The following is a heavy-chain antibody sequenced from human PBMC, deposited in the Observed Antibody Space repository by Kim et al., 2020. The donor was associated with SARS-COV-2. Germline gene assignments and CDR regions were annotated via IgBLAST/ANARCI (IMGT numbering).Heavy chain of an antibody. Sequence: SETLSLTCAVYGGSFSGYYWSWIRQPPGKGLEWIGEINHSGSTNYNPSLKSRVTISVDTSKNQFSLKLSSVTAADTAVYYCAREGYWPRGELLGLGYFDYWGQGTLVTVSS. D-gene: IGHD3-10*01. V-gene: IGHV4-34*01. J-gene: IGHJ4*02. CDR3: AREGYWPRGELLGLGYFDY. CDR2: INHSGST. CDR1: GGSFSGYY.